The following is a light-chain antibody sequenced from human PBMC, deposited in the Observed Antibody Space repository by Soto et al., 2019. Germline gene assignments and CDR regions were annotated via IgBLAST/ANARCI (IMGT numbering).Light chain of an antibody. CDR2: EVS. J-gene: IGLJ3*02. V-gene: IGLV2-14*01. CDR1: SSDVGGYNY. Sequence: QSVLTQPASVSGSPGQSITISCTGTSSDVGGYNYVSWLQQHPGKAPKLIIYEVSNRPSGVSDRFSGSKSGNTASLTISGLQAEDEAVYHCISYTTSTTWVFGGGTKVTVL. CDR3: ISYTTSTTWV.